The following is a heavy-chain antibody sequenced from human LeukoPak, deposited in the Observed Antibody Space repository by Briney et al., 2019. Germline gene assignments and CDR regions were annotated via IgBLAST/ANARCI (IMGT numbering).Heavy chain of an antibody. CDR1: GFTFSSYW. V-gene: IGHV3-7*01. Sequence: PGGSLRLSCAASGFTFSSYWMSWVRQAPGKGLEWVANIKQDGSEKYYVDSVKGRFTISRDNAKNPLYLQMNSLRAEDTAVYYCARARGYFDWLLKVYYYYGMDVWGQGTTVTVSS. CDR3: ARARGYFDWLLKVYYYYGMDV. J-gene: IGHJ6*02. CDR2: IKQDGSEK. D-gene: IGHD3-9*01.